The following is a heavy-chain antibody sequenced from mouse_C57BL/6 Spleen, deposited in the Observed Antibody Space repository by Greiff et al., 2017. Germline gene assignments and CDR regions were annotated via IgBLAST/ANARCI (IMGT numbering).Heavy chain of an antibody. J-gene: IGHJ2*01. CDR2: IDPENGDT. D-gene: IGHD3-1*01. CDR3: TVTQLDPFDY. V-gene: IGHV14-4*01. Sequence: EVQLQESGAELVRPGASVKLSCTASGFNIKDDYMHWVKQRPEQGLEWIGWIDPENGDTEYASKFQGKATITADTSSNTASLQLSSLTSEDTAVYYCTVTQLDPFDYWGQGTTLTVSS. CDR1: GFNIKDDY.